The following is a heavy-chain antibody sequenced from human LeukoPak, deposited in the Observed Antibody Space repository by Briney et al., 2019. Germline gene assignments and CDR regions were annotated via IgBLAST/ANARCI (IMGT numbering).Heavy chain of an antibody. CDR2: IYHRGNT. CDR1: GGSISSSNW. D-gene: IGHD3-16*01. V-gene: IGHV4-4*02. CDR3: ARAFSPPDFAFGRAPYYFDK. J-gene: IGHJ4*02. Sequence: SETLSLTCAVSGGSISSSNWWNWVRQTPGKGLEWIGEIYHRGNTHYNPSLKSRVTMSVDTSTNPFSLRVTSVTAADTAVYYCARAFSPPDFAFGRAPYYFDKWGRGTLVTVSS.